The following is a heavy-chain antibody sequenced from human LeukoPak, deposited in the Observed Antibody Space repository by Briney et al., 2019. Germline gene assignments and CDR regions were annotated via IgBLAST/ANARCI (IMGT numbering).Heavy chain of an antibody. CDR2: ISYDGSNK. CDR1: GFTFSSYG. CDR3: ARSWEVLQNFDY. D-gene: IGHD1-26*01. J-gene: IGHJ4*02. Sequence: GGSLRLSCAASGFTFSSYGMHWVRQAPGKGLEWVAVISYDGSNKYYADSLKGRFTISRDNSKNTLYLQMNSLRAEDTAVYYCARSWEVLQNFDYWGQGTLVTVSS. V-gene: IGHV3-30*03.